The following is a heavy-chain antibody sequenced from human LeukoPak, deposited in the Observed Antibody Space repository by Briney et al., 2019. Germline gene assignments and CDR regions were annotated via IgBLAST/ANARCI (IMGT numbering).Heavy chain of an antibody. V-gene: IGHV1-69*05. CDR1: GGTFSSYA. Sequence: GASVKVSCKASGGTFSSYAISWVRQAPGQGLEWMGGIIPIFGTANYAQKFQGRVTITTDESTSTAYMELSSLRSEDTAVYYCARDFRSYGDYDYYYYYMDVWGKGTTVTVSS. CDR2: IIPIFGTA. D-gene: IGHD4-17*01. CDR3: ARDFRSYGDYDYYYYYMDV. J-gene: IGHJ6*03.